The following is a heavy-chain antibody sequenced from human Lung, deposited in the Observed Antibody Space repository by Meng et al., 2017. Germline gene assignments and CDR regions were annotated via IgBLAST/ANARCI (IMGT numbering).Heavy chain of an antibody. J-gene: IGHJ4*02. D-gene: IGHD6-19*01. CDR2: IYPDDSET. CDR3: ARGLYSSGWYPDY. CDR1: GSRFGGYW. V-gene: IGHV5-51*01. Sequence: GGSLRLSCKGSGSRFGGYWIGWVRQMSGKGLEWMGIIYPDDSETRYSPSFQGQVTISVDKSISTAYLQWTSLKASDTAMYYCARGLYSSGWYPDYWGQGTLVTVSS.